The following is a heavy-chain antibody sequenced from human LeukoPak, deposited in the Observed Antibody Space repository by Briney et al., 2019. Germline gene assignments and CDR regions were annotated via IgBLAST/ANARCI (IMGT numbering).Heavy chain of an antibody. CDR1: GFTFSSYA. Sequence: GGSLRLSCAASGFTFSSYAMHWVRQAPGKGLEWVAVISYDGSNKYYADSVKGRFTISRDNSKNTLYLQMNSLRAEDTAVYYCARVSKVRIVGDYFDYWGQGTLVTVSS. D-gene: IGHD1-26*01. CDR3: ARVSKVRIVGDYFDY. CDR2: ISYDGSNK. J-gene: IGHJ4*02. V-gene: IGHV3-30-3*01.